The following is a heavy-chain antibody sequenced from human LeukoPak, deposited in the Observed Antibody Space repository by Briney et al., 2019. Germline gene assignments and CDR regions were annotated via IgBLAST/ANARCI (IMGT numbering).Heavy chain of an antibody. CDR1: GFTFSSYG. J-gene: IGHJ4*02. CDR2: IWYDGSNK. Sequence: GGSLRLSCAASGFTFSSYGMHWVRQAPGKGLEWVAVIWYDGSNKYYADSVKGRFTISRDNSKNTRYLQMNSLRAEDTAVYYCARDRVGSGWPQGQDYWGQGTLVTVSS. D-gene: IGHD6-19*01. CDR3: ARDRVGSGWPQGQDY. V-gene: IGHV3-33*01.